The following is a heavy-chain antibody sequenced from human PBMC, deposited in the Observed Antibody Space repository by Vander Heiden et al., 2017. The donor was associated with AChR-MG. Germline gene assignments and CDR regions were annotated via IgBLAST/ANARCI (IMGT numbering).Heavy chain of an antibody. J-gene: IGHJ6*02. CDR3: AKGGGYGDPFYYYYGMDV. V-gene: IGHV3-23*01. CDR2: ISGSGGST. Sequence: EVQLLESGGGLVQPGGSLRLPCAASGLTFSSYAVGWVRQAPGKGLEWVSAISGSGGSTYYADSVKGRFTISRDNSKNTLYLQMNSLRAEDTAVYYCAKGGGYGDPFYYYYGMDVWGQGTTVTVSS. D-gene: IGHD4-17*01. CDR1: GLTFSSYA.